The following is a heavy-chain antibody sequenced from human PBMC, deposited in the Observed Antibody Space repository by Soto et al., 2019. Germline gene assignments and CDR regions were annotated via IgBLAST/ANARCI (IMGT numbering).Heavy chain of an antibody. CDR2: IMPSFRTP. D-gene: IGHD3-3*02. V-gene: IGHV1-69*12. CDR1: GGTFRNSA. CDR3: ARDNARPQLGGNYYYILDV. J-gene: IGHJ6*02. Sequence: QVQLEQSGAEVKKPGSSVKLSCKASGGTFRNSAISWVRQAPGQGLEWMGGIMPSFRTPDYAQKFQGRVTITADESTNTAYMELSGLRSDDTAVYYCARDNARPQLGGNYYYILDVWGHGTTVTVSS.